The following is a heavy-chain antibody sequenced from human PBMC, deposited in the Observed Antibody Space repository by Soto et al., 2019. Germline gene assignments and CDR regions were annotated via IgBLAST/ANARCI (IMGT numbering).Heavy chain of an antibody. D-gene: IGHD3-3*01. Sequence: SETLSLTCAVYGGSFSGYYWSWIRQPPGKGLEWIGEINHSGSTNYNPSLKSRVTISVDTSKNQFSLKLSSVTAADTAVYYCARGKITIFGVVAGNNWFDPWGQGTLVTVSS. CDR1: GGSFSGYY. CDR2: INHSGST. CDR3: ARGKITIFGVVAGNNWFDP. J-gene: IGHJ5*02. V-gene: IGHV4-34*01.